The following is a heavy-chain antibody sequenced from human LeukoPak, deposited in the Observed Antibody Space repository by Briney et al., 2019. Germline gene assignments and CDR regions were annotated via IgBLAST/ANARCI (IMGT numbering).Heavy chain of an antibody. CDR3: ARRNYLDY. V-gene: IGHV3-7*03. CDR1: GFTFSSYA. Sequence: GGSLRLSCAASGFTFSSYAMSWVRQAPGKGLEWVANIKQDGSEKYYVDSVKGRFTISRDNAKSSLYLQMNSLRAEDTAVYYCARRNYLDYWGQGTLVTVSS. J-gene: IGHJ4*02. CDR2: IKQDGSEK.